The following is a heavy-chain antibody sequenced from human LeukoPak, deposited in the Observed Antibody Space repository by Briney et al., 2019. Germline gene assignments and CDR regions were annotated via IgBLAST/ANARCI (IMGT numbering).Heavy chain of an antibody. D-gene: IGHD3-10*01. CDR2: ISGNGGST. V-gene: IGHV3-23*01. CDR1: GFTFSSYG. Sequence: PGGSLRLSCTASGFTFSSYGMDWVRQAPGKGLEWVSVISGNGGSTYYAESVKGRFTISRDNSQNTLYLQMNSLRAEDTAVYYCASSLNLKTMVRYYYYYMDVWGKGTTVTISS. J-gene: IGHJ6*03. CDR3: ASSLNLKTMVRYYYYYMDV.